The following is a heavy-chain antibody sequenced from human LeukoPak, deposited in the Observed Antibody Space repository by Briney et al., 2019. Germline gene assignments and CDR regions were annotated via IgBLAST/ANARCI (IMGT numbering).Heavy chain of an antibody. Sequence: PSETLSLTCAVYSGSFNGYCWSWIRQPPGKGLEWIGEINQSGSTKYNPSLESRVTISVDTSKNQFSLKLSSMTAADTAVYYCARGPGSGSYFAWFDTWGQGALVTVSS. CDR1: SGSFNGYC. J-gene: IGHJ5*02. CDR3: ARGPGSGSYFAWFDT. V-gene: IGHV4-34*01. D-gene: IGHD3-10*01. CDR2: INQSGST.